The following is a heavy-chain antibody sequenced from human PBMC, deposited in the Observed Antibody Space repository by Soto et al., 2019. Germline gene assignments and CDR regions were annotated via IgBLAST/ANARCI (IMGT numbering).Heavy chain of an antibody. CDR2: ISYDGSNK. Sequence: QVQLVESGGGVVQPGRSLRLSCAASGFTFSSYAMHWVRQAPGKGLEWVAVISYDGSNKYYADSVKGRFTISRDNSKNTLYLPMNNLRAEDPAVYYCARGFSGGYYDRSGFVFFDYWGQGTLVTVSS. D-gene: IGHD3-22*01. V-gene: IGHV3-30-3*01. CDR3: ARGFSGGYYDRSGFVFFDY. CDR1: GFTFSSYA. J-gene: IGHJ4*02.